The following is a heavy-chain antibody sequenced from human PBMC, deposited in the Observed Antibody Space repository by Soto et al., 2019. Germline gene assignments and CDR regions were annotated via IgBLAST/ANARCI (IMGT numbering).Heavy chain of an antibody. J-gene: IGHJ4*02. D-gene: IGHD2-15*01. CDR1: GYSFTIYG. CDR2: ISTYDGNT. Sequence: QVQLVQSGAEVKKPAASVRVSCKASGYSFTIYGLTWVRQAPGQGPEWMGWISTYDGNTNYAQNFQGRVSMARDTSTSTAYMELRSLRSDDTAVYYCARDRGRSCIGGTCPFDYWGQGTLVTVSS. V-gene: IGHV1-18*01. CDR3: ARDRGRSCIGGTCPFDY.